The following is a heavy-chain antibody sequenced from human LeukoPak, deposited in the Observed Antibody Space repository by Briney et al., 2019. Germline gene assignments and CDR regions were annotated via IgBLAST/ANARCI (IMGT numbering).Heavy chain of an antibody. J-gene: IGHJ4*02. CDR1: GFTFSSYA. CDR2: ISGSGGST. V-gene: IGHV3-23*01. Sequence: PGGSLRLSCAASGFTFSSYAMNWVRQAPGKGLEWVSAISGSGGSTYYADSVKGRFTISRDNSKNTLYLQMNSLRAEDTAVYYCAKVEGLYDSSGYCDYWGQGTLVTVSS. D-gene: IGHD3-22*01. CDR3: AKVEGLYDSSGYCDY.